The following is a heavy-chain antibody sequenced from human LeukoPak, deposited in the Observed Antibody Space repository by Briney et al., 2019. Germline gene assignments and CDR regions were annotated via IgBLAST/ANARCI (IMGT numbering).Heavy chain of an antibody. J-gene: IGHJ4*02. Sequence: GASVKVSCETSGYTFTTYPINWVRQAPGQGLEWMGWITTYNGDTNYAQNLQGRVTMTADTSTSTAYMELRSLRSDDTAVYYCALISYCTTVTCYYLDYWGQGTLVTVSS. CDR3: ALISYCTTVTCYYLDY. D-gene: IGHD2-8*01. CDR2: ITTYNGDT. V-gene: IGHV1-18*01. CDR1: GYTFTTYP.